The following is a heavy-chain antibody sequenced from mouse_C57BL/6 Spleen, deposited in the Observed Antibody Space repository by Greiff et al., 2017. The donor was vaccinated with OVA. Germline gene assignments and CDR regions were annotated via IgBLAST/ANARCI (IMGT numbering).Heavy chain of an antibody. CDR1: GFTFSSYA. J-gene: IGHJ2*01. Sequence: DVMLVESGGGLVKPGGSLKLSCAASGFTFSSYAMSWVRQTPEKRLEWVATISDGGNYTYYPDNVKGRFTISRDNAKNNLYLQMSHLKSEDTAMYYCARGDYPYYFDYWGQGTTLTVSS. D-gene: IGHD2-4*01. CDR3: ARGDYPYYFDY. CDR2: ISDGGNYT. V-gene: IGHV5-4*03.